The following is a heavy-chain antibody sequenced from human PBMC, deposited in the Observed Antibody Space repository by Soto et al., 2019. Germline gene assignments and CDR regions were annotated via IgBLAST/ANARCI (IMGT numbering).Heavy chain of an antibody. D-gene: IGHD1-26*01. J-gene: IGHJ4*02. V-gene: IGHV3-23*01. CDR1: GLIFRSYV. CDR3: AREAFQEPFFDY. Sequence: GGSLRLSCAASGLIFRSYVMSWVRQAPGKGLEWVSGISGSSRSTYYADSVKGRFTISRDNSKNTLYLQMNSLRAEDTAVYYCAREAFQEPFFDYWGQGTLVTVSS. CDR2: ISGSSRST.